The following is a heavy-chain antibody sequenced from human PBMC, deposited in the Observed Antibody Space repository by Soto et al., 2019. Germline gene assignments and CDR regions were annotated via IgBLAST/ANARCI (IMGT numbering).Heavy chain of an antibody. CDR1: GGSISNYY. CDR3: ARDHPHSYGVYYFDY. D-gene: IGHD5-18*01. CDR2: IYSSGST. Sequence: PSETLSLTCTVSGGSISNYYWNWIRQSPGKGLEWIGYIYSSGSTHYNPSLQNRVTISTDTSKNQVSLKVNSVTAADTAVYYCARDHPHSYGVYYFDYWGQGTPVTFSS. J-gene: IGHJ4*02. V-gene: IGHV4-59*01.